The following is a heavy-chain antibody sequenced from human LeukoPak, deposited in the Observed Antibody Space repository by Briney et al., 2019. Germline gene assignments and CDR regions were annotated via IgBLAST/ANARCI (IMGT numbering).Heavy chain of an antibody. CDR1: GITFSYAW. D-gene: IGHD3-9*01. CDR2: IKSRADAGAT. Sequence: GGSLRLSCAASGITFSYAWMTWVRQAPGKGLEWVGRIKSRADAGATDYAAPVKGRFTISRDDPKNTLYLQMNSLKTEDTAVYYCTTGLRYLAHWGQGALVTVSS. J-gene: IGHJ4*02. CDR3: TTGLRYLAH. V-gene: IGHV3-15*05.